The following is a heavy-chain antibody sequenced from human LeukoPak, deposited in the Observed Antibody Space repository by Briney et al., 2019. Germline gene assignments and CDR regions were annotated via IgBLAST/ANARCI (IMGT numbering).Heavy chain of an antibody. CDR1: GFTFDDYA. D-gene: IGHD1-26*01. CDR2: ISWNSGSI. CDR3: AKDLQWELLYQDAFDI. Sequence: GGSLRLSCAASGFTFDDYAMHWVRQAPGKGLEWVSGISWNSGSIGYADSVKGRFTISRDNAKSSLYLQMNSLRAEDTALYYCAKDLQWELLYQDAFDIWGQGTMVTVSS. V-gene: IGHV3-9*01. J-gene: IGHJ3*02.